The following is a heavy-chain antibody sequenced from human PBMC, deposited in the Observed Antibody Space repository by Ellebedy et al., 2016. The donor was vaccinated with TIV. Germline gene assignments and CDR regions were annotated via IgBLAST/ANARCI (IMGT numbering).Heavy chain of an antibody. D-gene: IGHD2-15*01. CDR2: ISAYNGNT. J-gene: IGHJ4*02. CDR1: GYTFTSYG. Sequence: ASVKVSCXASGYTFTSYGISWVRQAPGQGLEWMGWISAYNGNTNYAQKLQGRVTMTTDTSTSTAYMELRSLRSDDTAVYYCARVCDVDIVVVSGEESCFDYWGQGTLVTVSS. CDR3: ARVCDVDIVVVSGEESCFDY. V-gene: IGHV1-18*04.